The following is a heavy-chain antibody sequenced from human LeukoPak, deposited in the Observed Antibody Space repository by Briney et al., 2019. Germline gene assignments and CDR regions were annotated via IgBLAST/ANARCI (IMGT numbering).Heavy chain of an antibody. J-gene: IGHJ4*02. Sequence: PGGSLRLSCAVSGFTVSSNYMNWVRQAPGKGLEWISVIYGGDSTYYADSVKGRFTISRDNSKNTLYLQMNSLRAEDTAVYYCASLGAATFHWGRGTLVTVSS. V-gene: IGHV3-66*02. CDR1: GFTVSSNY. CDR2: IYGGDST. D-gene: IGHD1-26*01. CDR3: ASLGAATFH.